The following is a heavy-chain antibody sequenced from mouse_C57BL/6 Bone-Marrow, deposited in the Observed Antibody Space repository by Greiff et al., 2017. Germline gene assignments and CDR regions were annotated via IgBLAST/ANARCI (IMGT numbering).Heavy chain of an antibody. CDR2: IWWDDDK. V-gene: IGHV8-8*01. D-gene: IGHD1-1*02. Sequence: QVTLKESGPGILQPSQTLSLTCSFSGFSLRTFGMGVGWIRQPSGKGLEWLAHIWWDDDKYYYPALKRRLTISKATSKNQVVLKRANVYTADTATYYWARIAMDEYGPFDEWGQGTTRTVSS. CDR3: ARIAMDEYGPFDE. J-gene: IGHJ2*01. CDR1: GFSLRTFGMG.